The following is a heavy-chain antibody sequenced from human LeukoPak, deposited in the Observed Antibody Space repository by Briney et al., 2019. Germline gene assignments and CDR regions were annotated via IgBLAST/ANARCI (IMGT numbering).Heavy chain of an antibody. CDR1: GYTFTSYY. Sequence: ASVKVSCKASGYTFTSYYMHWVRQAPGQGLEWMGIINPSGGSTSYAQKFQGRVTMTRDTSTSTVYMELSSLRSEDTAVYYCARDSSSAITMVRGVSKDYWGQGTLVTVSS. CDR2: INPSGGST. D-gene: IGHD3-10*01. J-gene: IGHJ4*02. V-gene: IGHV1-46*01. CDR3: ARDSSSAITMVRGVSKDY.